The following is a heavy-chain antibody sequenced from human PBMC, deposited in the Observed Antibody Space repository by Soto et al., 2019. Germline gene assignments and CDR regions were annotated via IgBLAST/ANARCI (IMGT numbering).Heavy chain of an antibody. J-gene: IGHJ4*01. V-gene: IGHV4-59*01. CDR1: GGSLSNYY. CDR3: ARGPWNADFDY. Sequence: SETLSLTCTVSGGSLSNYYWSWIRQPPGKGLEWIGYIYYSGSIKYKPSLKSRVTTSIDTSKNQFSLRLTSVSAADTAVYYCARGPWNADFDYWGHGTLVTVSS. CDR2: IYYSGSI. D-gene: IGHD1-1*01.